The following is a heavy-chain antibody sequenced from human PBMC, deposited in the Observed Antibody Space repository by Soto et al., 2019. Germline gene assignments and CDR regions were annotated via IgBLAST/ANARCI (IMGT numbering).Heavy chain of an antibody. V-gene: IGHV4-30-2*01. CDR3: ARDQLDPYRGYYGMDV. D-gene: IGHD6-6*01. CDR2: IYHSGST. Sequence: PSETLSLTCAVSGGSISSGGYSWSWIRQPPGKGLEWIGYIYHSGSTYYNPSLKSRVTISVDRSKNQFSLKLSSVTAADTAVYYCARDQLDPYRGYYGMDVSGQGTTVTVSS. J-gene: IGHJ6*02. CDR1: GGSISSGGYS.